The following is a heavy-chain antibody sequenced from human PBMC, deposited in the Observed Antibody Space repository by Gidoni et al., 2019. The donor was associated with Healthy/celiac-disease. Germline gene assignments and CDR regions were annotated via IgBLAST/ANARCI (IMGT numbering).Heavy chain of an antibody. D-gene: IGHD2-15*01. Sequence: QVQLVQSGAEVTQPGSSVKVSCKASGGTFSSYAISWVRQAPGQGLEWMGGIIPIFGTANYAQKFQGRVTITADESTSTAYMELSSLRSEDTAVYYCATILGYCSGGSCYSGYYYYGMDVWGQGTTVTVSS. CDR2: IIPIFGTA. V-gene: IGHV1-69*01. J-gene: IGHJ6*02. CDR3: ATILGYCSGGSCYSGYYYYGMDV. CDR1: GGTFSSYA.